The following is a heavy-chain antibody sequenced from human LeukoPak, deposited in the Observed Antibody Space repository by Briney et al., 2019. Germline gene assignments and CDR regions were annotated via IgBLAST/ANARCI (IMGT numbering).Heavy chain of an antibody. CDR3: ARGSVYYYDSSGFSNHSDY. D-gene: IGHD3-22*01. CDR2: IYYSGST. J-gene: IGHJ4*02. Sequence: SETLSLTCTVSGGSISSHYWSWIRQPPGKGLEWIGIIYYSGSTNYNPSLKSRVTISVDTSKNQFSLKLSSVTAADTAVYYCARGSVYYYDSSGFSNHSDYWGQGTLVTVSS. CDR1: GGSISSHY. V-gene: IGHV4-59*11.